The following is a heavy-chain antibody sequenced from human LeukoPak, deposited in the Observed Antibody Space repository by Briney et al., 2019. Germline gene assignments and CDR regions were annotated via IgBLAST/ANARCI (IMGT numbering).Heavy chain of an antibody. CDR1: GLTFSNYA. CDR3: VKGVVVAASVWEYFQH. J-gene: IGHJ1*01. D-gene: IGHD2-15*01. CDR2: INSNGGST. Sequence: PGGSLRLSCSASGLTFSNYAMHWVRQAPGKGLEYVSIINSNGGSTYYTDSVKGRFTISRDNAKNTLYLQMSSLRAEDTAVYYCVKGVVVAASVWEYFQHWGQGTLVTVSS. V-gene: IGHV3-64D*06.